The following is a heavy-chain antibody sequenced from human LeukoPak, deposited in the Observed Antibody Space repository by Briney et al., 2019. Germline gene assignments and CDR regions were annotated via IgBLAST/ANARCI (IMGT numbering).Heavy chain of an antibody. V-gene: IGHV4-34*01. CDR1: AGSFSGYY. CDR3: ARKGGSPFDY. J-gene: IGHJ4*02. Sequence: SETLSLTCAVYAGSFSGYYWSWIRQPPRKGLEWIGEINHSGSTNYNPSLKSRVTISVDTSKNQFSLKLSSVTAADTAVYYCARKGGSPFDYWGQGTLVTVSS. D-gene: IGHD3-16*01. CDR2: INHSGST.